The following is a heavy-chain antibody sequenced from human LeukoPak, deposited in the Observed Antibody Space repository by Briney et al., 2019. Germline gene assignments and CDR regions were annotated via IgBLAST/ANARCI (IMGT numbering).Heavy chain of an antibody. V-gene: IGHV4-59*08. CDR1: GGSISSDY. CDR2: IYYSGST. CDR3: ARHPGYCSGGSCYRGGGDY. Sequence: SETLSLTCTVSGGSISSDYWSWIRQPPGKGLEWIGYIYYSGSTNYNPSLKSRVTISVDTSKNQFSLKLSSVTAADTAVYYCARHPGYCSGGSCYRGGGDYWGQGTLVTVSS. J-gene: IGHJ4*02. D-gene: IGHD2-15*01.